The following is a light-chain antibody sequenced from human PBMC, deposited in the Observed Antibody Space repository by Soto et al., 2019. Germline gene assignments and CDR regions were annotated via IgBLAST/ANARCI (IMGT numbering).Light chain of an antibody. Sequence: EIVLPQSPGTLSLSPGERATLSCRASQSIASSYLTWYQQQPGQAPRLLIYGASSRATGIPDTFSGSGSGTDFTLTISRLEPEDVAVYYCQQYGSSSYTFGQGTQLEIK. CDR1: QSIASSY. J-gene: IGKJ2*01. CDR3: QQYGSSSYT. CDR2: GAS. V-gene: IGKV3-20*01.